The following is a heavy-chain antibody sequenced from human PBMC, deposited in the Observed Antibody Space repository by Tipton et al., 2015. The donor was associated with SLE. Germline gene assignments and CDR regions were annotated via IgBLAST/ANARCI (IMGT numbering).Heavy chain of an antibody. J-gene: IGHJ4*02. CDR1: GYSISSGDY. CDR2: VSHTEST. Sequence: LRLSCAVSGYSISSGDYWGWIRQPPGKGLEWIGIVSHTESTYYNPSLKSRVTISIDTSKNQFSLKLSSVTAADTAVYYCARAAPTRVGATTFDYWGQGTLVTVSS. D-gene: IGHD1-26*01. CDR3: ARAAPTRVGATTFDY. V-gene: IGHV4-38-2*01.